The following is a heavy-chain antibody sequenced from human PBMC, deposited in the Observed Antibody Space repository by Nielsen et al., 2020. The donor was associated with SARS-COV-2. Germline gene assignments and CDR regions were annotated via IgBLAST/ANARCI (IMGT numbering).Heavy chain of an antibody. CDR2: MHHSGNT. Sequence: SETLSLTCSVSGGSISTGEFYWSWIRQPPGKGLEWIGNMHHSGNTYYNSSLKSRATTTMDTSKNQFSLKLDSVTAADTAVYYCAIPSTGDGAFDIWGQGTTVTVSS. CDR1: GGSISTGEFY. CDR3: AIPSTGDGAFDI. D-gene: IGHD1-14*01. V-gene: IGHV4-31*03. J-gene: IGHJ3*02.